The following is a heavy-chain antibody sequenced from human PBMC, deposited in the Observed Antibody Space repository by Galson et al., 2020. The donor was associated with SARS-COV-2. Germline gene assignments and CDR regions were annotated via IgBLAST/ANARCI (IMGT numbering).Heavy chain of an antibody. CDR1: GFTFSSYA. J-gene: IGHJ4*02. D-gene: IGHD3-22*01. V-gene: IGHV3-30-3*01. Sequence: GGSLRLSCAASGFTFSSYAMHWVRQAPGKGLEWVAVISYDGSNKYYADSVKGRFTISRDNSKNTLYLQMNSLRAEDTAVYYCARDPVLFANSGWWYYFDYWGQGTLVTVSS. CDR3: ARDPVLFANSGWWYYFDY. CDR2: ISYDGSNK.